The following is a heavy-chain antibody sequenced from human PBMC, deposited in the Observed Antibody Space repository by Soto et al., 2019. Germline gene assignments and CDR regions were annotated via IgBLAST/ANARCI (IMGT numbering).Heavy chain of an antibody. D-gene: IGHD3-10*01. J-gene: IGHJ6*01. CDR3: ARIRITMVRGVIPYYYYGMD. Sequence: TLSLTCTVSGGSISSYYWSWIRQPPGKALEWLALIDWDDDKYYSTSLKTRLTISKDTSKNQVVLTMTNMDPVDTATYYCARIRITMVRGVIPYYYYGMD. V-gene: IGHV2-70*18. CDR2: IDWDDDK. CDR1: GGSISSYYW.